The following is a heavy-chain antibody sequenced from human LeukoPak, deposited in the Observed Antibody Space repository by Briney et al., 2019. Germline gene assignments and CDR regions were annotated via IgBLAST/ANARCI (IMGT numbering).Heavy chain of an antibody. CDR2: IYYSGST. D-gene: IGHD1-26*01. V-gene: IGHV4-61*01. CDR3: ARCRGSYHVYYYGMDV. J-gene: IGHJ6*02. Sequence: KPSETLSLTCTVSGGSISSSSYYWSWIRQPPGKGLEWIGYIYYSGSTNYNPSLKSRVTISVDTSKNQFSLKLSSVTAADTAVYYCARCRGSYHVYYYGMDVWGQGTTVTVSS. CDR1: GGSISSSSYY.